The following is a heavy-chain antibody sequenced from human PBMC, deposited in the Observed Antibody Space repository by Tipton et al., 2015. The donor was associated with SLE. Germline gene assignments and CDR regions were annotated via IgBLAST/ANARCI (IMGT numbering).Heavy chain of an antibody. CDR3: ARDQGRWYASFDY. J-gene: IGHJ4*02. Sequence: TLSLTCAVYGGSFSGYYWSWIRQPPGKGLEWIGSIYYSGSTYYNPSLKSRVTISVDTSKNQFSLKLSSVTAADTAVYYCARDQGRWYASFDYWGQGTLVTVSS. CDR2: IYYSGST. V-gene: IGHV4-34*01. CDR1: GGSFSGYY. D-gene: IGHD6-13*01.